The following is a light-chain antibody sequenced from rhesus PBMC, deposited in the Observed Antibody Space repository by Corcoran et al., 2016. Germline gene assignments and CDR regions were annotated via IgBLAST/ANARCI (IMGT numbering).Light chain of an antibody. CDR1: QGISNW. J-gene: IGKJ3*01. V-gene: IGKV1-21*01. CDR3: LQYRSSPFT. Sequence: DVQMTQSPSSLSASVGDRVTITCRASQGISNWLAWYQQKPGKAPKLLIYKESSLQSGVPSRFSGSGSWTQFTLTISSLQPEYFATYYCLQYRSSPFTFGPGTKLEIK. CDR2: KES.